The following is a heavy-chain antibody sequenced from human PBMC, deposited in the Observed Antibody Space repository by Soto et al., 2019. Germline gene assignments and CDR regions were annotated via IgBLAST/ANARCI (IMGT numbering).Heavy chain of an antibody. D-gene: IGHD6-13*01. V-gene: IGHV3-30*18. CDR3: AKDIQQLVYGMDV. J-gene: IGHJ6*02. CDR2: ISYDGSNK. CDR1: GFTFSSYG. Sequence: GGSLRLSCAASGFTFSSYGMHWVRQAPGKGLEWVAVISYDGSNKYYADSVKGRFTISRDNSKNTLYLQMNSLRAEDTAVYYCAKDIQQLVYGMDVWGQGTTVTVSS.